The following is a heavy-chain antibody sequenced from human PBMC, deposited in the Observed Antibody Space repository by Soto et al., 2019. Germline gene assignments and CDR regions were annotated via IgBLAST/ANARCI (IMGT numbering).Heavy chain of an antibody. D-gene: IGHD3-16*01. J-gene: IGHJ6*03. CDR1: TFSTSS. CDR3: ARGGGSGDYYYMDV. Sequence: TFSTSSMNWVRQAPGKGLEWVSYISSRSATIYYADSVKGRFTISRDIAKNSLYLQMNSLRAEDTAVYYCARGGGSGDYYYMDVWGKGTTVTVSS. CDR2: ISSRSATI. V-gene: IGHV3-48*01.